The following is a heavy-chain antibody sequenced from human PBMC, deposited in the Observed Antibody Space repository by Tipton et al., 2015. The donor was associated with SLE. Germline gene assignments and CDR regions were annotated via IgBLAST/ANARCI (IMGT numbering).Heavy chain of an antibody. D-gene: IGHD3-10*01. CDR1: GFTFSSYS. CDR2: ISSSSSFI. CDR3: AGTPSMVEGTVLG. J-gene: IGHJ3*01. V-gene: IGHV3-21*03. Sequence: GSLRLSCAASGFTFSSYSMSWVRQAPGKGLEWVSSISSSSSFIYYADSVKGRFTISRDDAKNSLYLQMNSLRAEDTAVYYCAGTPSMVEGTVLGWGQGTMVTVSS.